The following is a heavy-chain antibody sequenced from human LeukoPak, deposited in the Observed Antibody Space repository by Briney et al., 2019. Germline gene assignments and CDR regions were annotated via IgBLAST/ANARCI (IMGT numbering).Heavy chain of an antibody. CDR1: GFTFSNYA. J-gene: IGHJ3*01. D-gene: IGHD3-22*01. V-gene: IGHV3-23*01. CDR3: AKGGRWDYYDSSH. Sequence: GGSLRLSCAASGFTFSNYAMRWVRQAPGKGLEWVSAISGRAGGPYYADSVKGRFTISRDNSKNTLYLQMNSLRAEDTAVYYCAKGGRWDYYDSSHWGQGTMVTVSP. CDR2: ISGRAGGP.